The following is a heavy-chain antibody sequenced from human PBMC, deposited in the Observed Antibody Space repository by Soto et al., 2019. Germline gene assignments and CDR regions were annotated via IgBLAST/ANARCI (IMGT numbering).Heavy chain of an antibody. J-gene: IGHJ5*02. CDR3: ARVGVLWFGDNGCFDP. D-gene: IGHD3-10*01. Sequence: QVQLVQSGAEVKKPGASVKVSCKASGYTFTSYAMHWVRQAPGQRLEWMGWINAGNGNTKYSQKCQGRVTITRDTSASTDYMELSRLSSEDTAVYYCARVGVLWFGDNGCFDPWGQGTLVTVSS. V-gene: IGHV1-3*01. CDR1: GYTFTSYA. CDR2: INAGNGNT.